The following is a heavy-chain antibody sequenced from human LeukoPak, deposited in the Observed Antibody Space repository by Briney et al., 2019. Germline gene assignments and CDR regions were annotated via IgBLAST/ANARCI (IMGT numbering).Heavy chain of an antibody. J-gene: IGHJ1*01. D-gene: IGHD3-22*01. CDR1: GFTFNNFA. CDR2: ITSTGGTT. V-gene: IGHV3-23*01. Sequence: GGSLRLSCAASGFTFNNFAMSLVRQAPGKGLEWVSGITSTGGTTYYADSVRGRFTISRDNFNNILHLQMSGLRAEDTALYYCAKDAYYYETSDYPWGQGTLVTVS. CDR3: AKDAYYYETSDYP.